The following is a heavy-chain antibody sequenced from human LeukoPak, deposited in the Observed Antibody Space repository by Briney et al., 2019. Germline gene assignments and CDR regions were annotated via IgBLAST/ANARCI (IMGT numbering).Heavy chain of an antibody. D-gene: IGHD3-10*01. J-gene: IGHJ4*02. CDR2: ISSSGSTT. Sequence: GGSLRLSCAASGFTFSDYYMSWIRQAPGKGLEWVSYISSSGSTTYYADSVKGRFTISRDNAKNSLYLQMNSLRAEDTAVYYCARFALVRGVIITELGYYFDYWGQGTLVTVSS. CDR1: GFTFSDYY. CDR3: ARFALVRGVIITELGYYFDY. V-gene: IGHV3-11*04.